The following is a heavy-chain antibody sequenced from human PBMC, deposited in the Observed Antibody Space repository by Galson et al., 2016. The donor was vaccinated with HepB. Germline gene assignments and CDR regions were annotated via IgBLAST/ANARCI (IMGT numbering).Heavy chain of an antibody. D-gene: IGHD3-9*01. CDR1: GFSFEDYA. Sequence: SLRLSCAASGFSFEDYAMHWVRQAPGKGLEWVCGINWNGANIGYADSVKGRFTISRDNAKNSLYLQMNSLRAEDTAVYYCARVDLRYFDWPTTACMDVWGQGTTVTVSS. V-gene: IGHV3-9*01. CDR2: INWNGANI. J-gene: IGHJ6*02. CDR3: ARVDLRYFDWPTTACMDV.